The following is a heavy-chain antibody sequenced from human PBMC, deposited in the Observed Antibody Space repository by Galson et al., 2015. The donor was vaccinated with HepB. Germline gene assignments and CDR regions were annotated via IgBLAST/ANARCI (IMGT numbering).Heavy chain of an antibody. CDR3: ARDLQFAYFDF. CDR2: ISNDGGNK. D-gene: IGHD3-10*01. J-gene: IGHJ4*02. CDR1: GFTFSTYP. V-gene: IGHV3-30-3*01. Sequence: SLRLSCAASGFTFSTYPMHWVRQAPGKGLEWVTNISNDGGNKYYADSVKGRFTISRDNSKNTLYLQMNSLRADDTAVYYCARDLQFAYFDFWGQGTLVTVSS.